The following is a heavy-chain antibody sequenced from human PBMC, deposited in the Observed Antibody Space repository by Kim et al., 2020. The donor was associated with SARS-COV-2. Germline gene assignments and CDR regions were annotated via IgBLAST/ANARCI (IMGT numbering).Heavy chain of an antibody. Sequence: ASVKVSCKASGYTFTGYYMHWVRQAPGQGLEWMGWINPNSGGTNYAQKFQGRVTMTRDTSISTAYMELSRLRSDDTAVYYCARGGYSGYDSIVPEFDYWGQGTLVTVSS. V-gene: IGHV1-2*02. J-gene: IGHJ4*02. D-gene: IGHD5-12*01. CDR3: ARGGYSGYDSIVPEFDY. CDR2: INPNSGGT. CDR1: GYTFTGYY.